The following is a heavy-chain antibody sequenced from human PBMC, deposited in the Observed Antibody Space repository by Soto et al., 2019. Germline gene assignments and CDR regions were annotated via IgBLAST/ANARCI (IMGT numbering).Heavy chain of an antibody. CDR3: AKESGGYDSSTRYGLDV. CDR1: GGSISSVGHY. J-gene: IGHJ6*02. D-gene: IGHD6-25*01. CDR2: IYYSGST. V-gene: IGHV4-31*03. Sequence: SETLSLTCSVSGGSISSVGHYWTWIRQQPGKGLEWIGYIYYSGSTDYNPSLKSRVTISVDRSKNQFSLNLSSVTAADTAIYYCAKESGGYDSSTRYGLDVWGQGTTVTVSS.